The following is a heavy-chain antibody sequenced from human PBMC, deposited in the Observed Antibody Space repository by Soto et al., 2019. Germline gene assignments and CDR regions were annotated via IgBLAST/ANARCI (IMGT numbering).Heavy chain of an antibody. CDR1: GFRFWTYS. J-gene: IGHJ3*01. CDR2: ISGDGSAT. Sequence: EVKLLESGGGLVQPGESLRLSCAASGFRFWTYSMSWVRQAPGEGLEWVSGISGDGSATSYADSRKGRFTVSRDYSKDTLFLPMNALRVGDTAVYYCAKTRLYDNNDYHRDGFDVWGPGTAVTVS. V-gene: IGHV3-23*01. CDR3: AKTRLYDNNDYHRDGFDV. D-gene: IGHD5-12*01.